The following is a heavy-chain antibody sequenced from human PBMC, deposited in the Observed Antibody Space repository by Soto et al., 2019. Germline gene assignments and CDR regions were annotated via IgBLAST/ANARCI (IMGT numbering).Heavy chain of an antibody. CDR2: MNPNSGHT. V-gene: IGHV1-8*01. Sequence: GASVKVSCKASGYTFTSFDINWVQQATGQGLEWMGWMNPNSGHTGYAQKFQGRVTMTRDTSISTAYMELSSLRYEDTAVYYCTRGRNSGDGYNGGGYWGQGTLVTVPS. CDR1: GYTFTSFD. CDR3: TRGRNSGDGYNGGGY. D-gene: IGHD1-1*01. J-gene: IGHJ4*02.